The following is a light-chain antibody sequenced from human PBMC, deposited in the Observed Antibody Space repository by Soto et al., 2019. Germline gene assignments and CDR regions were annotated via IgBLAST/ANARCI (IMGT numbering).Light chain of an antibody. CDR2: EVS. Sequence: QSVLTQPASVSGSPGQSIAISCTGTSSDIGGYDYVCWYQQHPGKAPKLMIYEVSNRPSGVSDRFSGSKSGNTASLTISGLQAEDEADYYCSSFTRNNVHVFGTGTKLTVL. J-gene: IGLJ1*01. CDR3: SSFTRNNVHV. CDR1: SSDIGGYDY. V-gene: IGLV2-14*01.